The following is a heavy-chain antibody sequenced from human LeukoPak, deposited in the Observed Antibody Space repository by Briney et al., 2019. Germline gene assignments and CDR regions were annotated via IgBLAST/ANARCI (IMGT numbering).Heavy chain of an antibody. CDR3: ARAPFASAGTDWYFDL. D-gene: IGHD6-13*01. CDR1: GGSLTSYY. J-gene: IGHJ2*01. V-gene: IGHV4-4*07. Sequence: SETLSLTCTVSGGSLTSYYWSWIRQPAGEGLEWIGHIYSSGTTNYNPSLKRRLNMSVATTENEFSLTLPSVTAADPAVYFCARAPFASAGTDWYFDLWGRGTLVTVSS. CDR2: IYSSGTT.